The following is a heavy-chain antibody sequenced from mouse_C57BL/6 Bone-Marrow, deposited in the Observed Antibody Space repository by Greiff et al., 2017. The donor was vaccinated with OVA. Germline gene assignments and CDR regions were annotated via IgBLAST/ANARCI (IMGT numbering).Heavy chain of an antibody. CDR1: GFTFSDYY. D-gene: IGHD2-1*01. J-gene: IGHJ2*01. Sequence: EVKLVESGGGLVQPGGSLKLSCAASGFTFSDYYMYWVRQTPEKRLEWVAYISNGGGSTYYPDTVKGRFTISRDNAKNTLYLQMSRLKSEDTAMYYCARHAMVTTYFDYWGQGTTLTVSS. V-gene: IGHV5-12*01. CDR2: ISNGGGST. CDR3: ARHAMVTTYFDY.